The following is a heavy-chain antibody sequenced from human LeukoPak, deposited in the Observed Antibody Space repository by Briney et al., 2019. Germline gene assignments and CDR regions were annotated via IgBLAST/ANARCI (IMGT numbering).Heavy chain of an antibody. Sequence: GASVKVSCKVSGYTLTELSMHWVRQAPGKGLEWVSAISGSGGSTYYADSVKGRFTISRDNSKNTLYLQMNSLRAEDTAVYYCASLTTLGATSYFDYWGQGTLVTVSS. D-gene: IGHD1-26*01. CDR2: ISGSGGST. V-gene: IGHV3-23*01. J-gene: IGHJ4*02. CDR3: ASLTTLGATSYFDY. CDR1: GYTLTELS.